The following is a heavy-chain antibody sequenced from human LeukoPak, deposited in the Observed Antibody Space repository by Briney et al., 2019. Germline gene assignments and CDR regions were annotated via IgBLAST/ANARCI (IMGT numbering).Heavy chain of an antibody. CDR3: ATSIAVRRGTPNFDY. D-gene: IGHD6-6*01. V-gene: IGHV4-61*01. J-gene: IGHJ4*02. CDR1: GGSVSSGSYY. Sequence: PSETLSLTCTVSGGSVSSGSYYWSWIRQPPGKGLEWVGYIYYSGSTNYNPSLKSRVTVSVDTSQNQFSLKLSSVTAADTAVYYCATSIAVRRGTPNFDYWGQGTLVTVSS. CDR2: IYYSGST.